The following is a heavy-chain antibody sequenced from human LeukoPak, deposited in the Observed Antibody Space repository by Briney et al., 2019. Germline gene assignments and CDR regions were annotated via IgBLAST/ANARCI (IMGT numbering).Heavy chain of an antibody. V-gene: IGHV1-8*03. CDR3: ARDPVSNYARGWYYYMDA. CDR2: MNPNSGNT. D-gene: IGHD4-11*01. J-gene: IGHJ6*03. Sequence: ASVKVSCKASGYTFTSYDINWVRQATGQGLEWMGWMNPNSGNTGYAQKFQGRVTITRNTSISTAYMELSSLRSEDTAVYYCARDPVSNYARGWYYYMDAWGKGTTVTVSS. CDR1: GYTFTSYD.